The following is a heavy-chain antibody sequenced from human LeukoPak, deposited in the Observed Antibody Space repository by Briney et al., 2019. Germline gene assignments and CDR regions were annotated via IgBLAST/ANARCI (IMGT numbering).Heavy chain of an antibody. V-gene: IGHV1-46*01. Sequence: ASVKVSCKASGCTFTNYYMHWVRQAPGQGLEWLGLITPSGGSTWYAQKFQGRVTMTRDMSTSTDYMELSSLRSDDTAVYYCARDNSVGDYAWSFDPWGQGTLVTVSS. CDR1: GCTFTNYY. J-gene: IGHJ5*02. D-gene: IGHD1-26*01. CDR2: ITPSGGST. CDR3: ARDNSVGDYAWSFDP.